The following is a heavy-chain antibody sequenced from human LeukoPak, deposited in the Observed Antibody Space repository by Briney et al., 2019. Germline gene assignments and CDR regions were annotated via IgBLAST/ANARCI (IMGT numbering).Heavy chain of an antibody. D-gene: IGHD2-2*01. Sequence: VSVKVSCKASGYTFTRYGINWVRQAPGQGLEWMGWISAYRGDTNYAQKVQGRVTMTTDTSTSTACMELRSLRSDDTAVDYCAREEALSPSSPNWFDPWGQGTRVTVSS. CDR1: GYTFTRYG. CDR3: AREEALSPSSPNWFDP. CDR2: ISAYRGDT. V-gene: IGHV1-18*01. J-gene: IGHJ5*02.